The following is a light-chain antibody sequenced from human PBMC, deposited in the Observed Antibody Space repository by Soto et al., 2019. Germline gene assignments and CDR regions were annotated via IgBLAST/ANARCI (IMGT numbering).Light chain of an antibody. Sequence: DIQMTQSPSSLSASVGDRVTITCRASQGIRNYLVWYQQKPGRVPNVLIYDASTLHSGVRSRFSGSGSGTDFTPTISSLQPEDVATYYCPNYNRPPWTFGQGTKVEI. J-gene: IGKJ1*01. CDR1: QGIRNY. V-gene: IGKV1-27*01. CDR2: DAS. CDR3: PNYNRPPWT.